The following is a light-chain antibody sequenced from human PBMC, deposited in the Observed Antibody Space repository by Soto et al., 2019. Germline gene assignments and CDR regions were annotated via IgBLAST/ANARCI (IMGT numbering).Light chain of an antibody. J-gene: IGKJ4*01. CDR2: WAS. Sequence: DIVMTQSPDSLAVSLGERATINCKSSRSILSTSNNKNYLAWFQQKPGQPPKLLIYWASSRESGVPDRFSGSGSGTDFTLTITSLQAEDVAVYYCQQYYGTPLTFGGGTKVDIK. V-gene: IGKV4-1*01. CDR3: QQYYGTPLT. CDR1: RSILSTSNNKNY.